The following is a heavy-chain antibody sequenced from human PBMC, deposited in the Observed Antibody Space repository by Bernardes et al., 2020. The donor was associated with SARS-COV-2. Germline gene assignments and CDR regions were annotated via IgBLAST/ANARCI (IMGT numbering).Heavy chain of an antibody. D-gene: IGHD1-26*01. CDR1: GFTFSNYW. CDR3: ARGAYSLNKSGPRSVFDI. J-gene: IGHJ3*02. Sequence: GGSLRVFCAVSGFTFSNYWMHWIRQAPGKGLVWVSRINGDGTSTSYADSVKGRFTISRDNAKNTLNLHMDSLSADDTAVYYCARGAYSLNKSGPRSVFDIWGQATMVTVSS. CDR2: INGDGTST. V-gene: IGHV3-74*01.